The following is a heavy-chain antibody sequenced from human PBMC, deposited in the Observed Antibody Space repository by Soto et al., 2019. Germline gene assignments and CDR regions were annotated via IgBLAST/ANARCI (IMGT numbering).Heavy chain of an antibody. Sequence: LRLSCAASGFTFDDYAMHWVRQAPGKGLEWVSGISWNSGSIGYADSVKGRFTISRDNAKNSLYLQMNSLRAEDTALYYCAKSLPTFGGVIDPFDYWGQGTLVTVSS. J-gene: IGHJ4*02. CDR2: ISWNSGSI. D-gene: IGHD3-16*02. CDR1: GFTFDDYA. CDR3: AKSLPTFGGVIDPFDY. V-gene: IGHV3-9*01.